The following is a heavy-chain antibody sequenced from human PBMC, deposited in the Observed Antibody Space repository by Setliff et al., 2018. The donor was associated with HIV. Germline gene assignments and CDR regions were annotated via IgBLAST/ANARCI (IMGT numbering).Heavy chain of an antibody. CDR3: ARGFEVESSGWFDP. Sequence: ASVKVSCKASGYTFTSYAINWVRQAPGQGLEWMGGIIPIFGPANYAQKFQDRVTITTDESTSTAYMELSSLKSEDTAVYYCARGFEVESSGWFDPWGQGTLVTVSS. J-gene: IGHJ5*02. D-gene: IGHD3-9*01. CDR1: GYTFTSYA. V-gene: IGHV1-69*05. CDR2: IIPIFGPA.